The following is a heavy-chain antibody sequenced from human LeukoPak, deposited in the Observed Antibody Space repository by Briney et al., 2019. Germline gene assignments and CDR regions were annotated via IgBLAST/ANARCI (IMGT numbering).Heavy chain of an antibody. CDR3: ARDSMTTVVTSLFDL. V-gene: IGHV3-48*03. D-gene: IGHD4-23*01. Sequence: PGGSLRLSCAASGFTFSSYEMNWVRQAPGKGLEWVAYISSSGSTIYYADSVKGRFTISRDNAKNSLYLQMNSLRAEDTAVYYCARDSMTTVVTSLFDLGGGGTRVTVSS. CDR2: ISSSGSTI. CDR1: GFTFSSYE. J-gene: IGHJ2*01.